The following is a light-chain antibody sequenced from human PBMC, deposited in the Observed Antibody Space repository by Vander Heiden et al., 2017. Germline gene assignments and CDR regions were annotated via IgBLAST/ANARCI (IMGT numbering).Light chain of an antibody. V-gene: IGLV3-21*02. CDR1: NIGSKR. Sequence: SYVLTQPPSVSVAPGQTARITWGGNNIGSKRVHWYQQKPGQAPVLVVYADSGRPSGIPERFSGSNSGNTATLTISRVEAGDEADYYCQVWDSSSDHWVFGGGTKLTVL. CDR2: ADS. J-gene: IGLJ3*02. CDR3: QVWDSSSDHWV.